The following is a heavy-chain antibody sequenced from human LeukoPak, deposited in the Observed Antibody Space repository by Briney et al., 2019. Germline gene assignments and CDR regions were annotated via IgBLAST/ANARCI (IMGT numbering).Heavy chain of an antibody. CDR2: ISGSGGST. D-gene: IGHD3-10*01. CDR3: AKGPLLWFGGSTYYFDY. CDR1: GFTFSSYA. Sequence: GGSLRLSCAASGFTFSSYAMSWVRQAPGKGLEWVSAISGSGGSTYYADSVKGRFTISRDNSKNTLYLQMNSLRAEDTAVYYCAKGPLLWFGGSTYYFDYWGQGTLVTVSS. J-gene: IGHJ4*02. V-gene: IGHV3-23*01.